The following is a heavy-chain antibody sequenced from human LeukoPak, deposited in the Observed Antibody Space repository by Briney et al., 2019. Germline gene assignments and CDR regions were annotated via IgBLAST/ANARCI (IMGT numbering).Heavy chain of an antibody. CDR3: ATVGSGGATLDLDY. D-gene: IGHD1-26*01. J-gene: IGHJ4*02. CDR1: GYTLTELS. Sequence: ASVKVSCKVSGYTLTELSMHWVRQAPGKGLEWMGGFDPEDGETIYAQKFQGRVTMTEDTSTDTAYMELSSLRSEDTAVYYCATVGSGGATLDLDYWGQGTLVTVSS. V-gene: IGHV1-24*01. CDR2: FDPEDGET.